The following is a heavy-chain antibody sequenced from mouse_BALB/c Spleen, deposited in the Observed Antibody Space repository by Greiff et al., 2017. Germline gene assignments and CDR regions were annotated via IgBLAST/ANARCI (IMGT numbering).Heavy chain of an antibody. Sequence: EVNVVESGGGLVQPGGSLKLSCAASGFTFSSYTMSWVRQTPEKRLEWVAYISNGGGSTYYPDTVKGRFTISRDNAKNTLYLQMSSLKSEDTAMYYCARSDVYYAMDYWGQGTSVTVSS. CDR3: ARSDVYYAMDY. CDR2: ISNGGGST. J-gene: IGHJ4*01. CDR1: GFTFSSYT. D-gene: IGHD2-3*01. V-gene: IGHV5-12-2*01.